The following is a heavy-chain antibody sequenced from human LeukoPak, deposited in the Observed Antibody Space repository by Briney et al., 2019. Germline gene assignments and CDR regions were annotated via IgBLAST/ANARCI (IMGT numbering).Heavy chain of an antibody. Sequence: SETLSLTCTVSGGSINTGGYYLTWIRQPPRKGLEWIGYLYHGVTTSYNPSLKSRVTISVDRSKNQFFLNLNSVTAADTAVYYCARGPAPYNFDYWGQGILASVSS. V-gene: IGHV4-30-2*01. CDR2: LYHGVTT. D-gene: IGHD4-11*01. CDR1: GGSINTGGYY. J-gene: IGHJ4*02. CDR3: ARGPAPYNFDY.